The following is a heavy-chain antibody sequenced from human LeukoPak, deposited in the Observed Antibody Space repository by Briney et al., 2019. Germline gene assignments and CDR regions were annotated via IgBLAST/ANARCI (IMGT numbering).Heavy chain of an antibody. CDR2: IYYSGST. V-gene: IGHV4-59*01. CDR3: ASSSSWYPSFDS. J-gene: IGHJ4*02. D-gene: IGHD6-13*01. CDR1: GGSLSSYY. Sequence: SETLSLTCTVSGGSLSSYYWSWIRQPPGKGLEWIGYIYYSGSTNYNPSLKSRVTISVDTSKNQFSLKLSSVTAADTAVYYCASSSSWYPSFDSWGQGTLVTVSS.